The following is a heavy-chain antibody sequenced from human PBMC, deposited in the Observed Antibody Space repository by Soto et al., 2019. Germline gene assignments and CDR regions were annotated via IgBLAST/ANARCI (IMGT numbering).Heavy chain of an antibody. CDR1: GFTFSSYA. J-gene: IGHJ6*02. CDR2: ISYDGSNK. Sequence: GSLRLSCAASGFTFSSYAMHWVRQAPGKGLEWVAVISYDGSNKYYADSVKGRFTISRDNSKNTLYLQMNSLRAEDTAVYYSATVDTAMVPPAYYYRIDVWRQGTTFPVS. V-gene: IGHV3-30-3*01. D-gene: IGHD5-18*01. CDR3: ATVDTAMVPPAYYYRIDV.